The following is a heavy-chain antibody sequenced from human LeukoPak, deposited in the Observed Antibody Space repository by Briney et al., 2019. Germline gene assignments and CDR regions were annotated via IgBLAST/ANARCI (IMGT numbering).Heavy chain of an antibody. CDR2: ISYDGATK. D-gene: IGHD1-26*01. J-gene: IGHJ4*02. CDR1: GFTFNNYA. V-gene: IGHV3-30*15. CDR3: ATEESGSYYGIFDY. Sequence: PGGSLRLSCAASGFTFNNYAINWVRQAPGKGLEWVAVISYDGATKYYADSVEGRFTISRDNPENTVYLQMSSLRIEDTAVYYCATEESGSYYGIFDYWGQGTLVTVSS.